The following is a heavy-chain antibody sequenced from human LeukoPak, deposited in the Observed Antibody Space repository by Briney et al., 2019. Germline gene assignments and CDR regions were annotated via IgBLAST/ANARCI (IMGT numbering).Heavy chain of an antibody. V-gene: IGHV4-39*07. J-gene: IGHJ5*02. Sequence: SETLSLTCTVSGDSTGSGSYCWGWIRQPPGKGLDWIGNLCYTGNTYYNPSLKGRVTILVDMSKNQFSLKMSSVTAADTAVYYCARDKIAARPRGYNWFDPRGQGTLVTVSS. CDR3: ARDKIAARPRGYNWFDP. CDR2: LCYTGNT. CDR1: GDSTGSGSYC. D-gene: IGHD6-6*01.